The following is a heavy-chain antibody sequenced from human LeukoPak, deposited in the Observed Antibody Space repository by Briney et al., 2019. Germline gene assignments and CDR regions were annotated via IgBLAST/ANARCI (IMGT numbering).Heavy chain of an antibody. Sequence: GVSLRLPCASSVFTFSSYDMLGVRQATGKGRVCVLAIGTAGDTYYPGTVKGRFTISRENAKNSLYLQMNSLRAGDTAVYYCARGARVSARDYYYLYMDVWGKGTTVTVSS. D-gene: IGHD6-6*01. V-gene: IGHV3-13*01. CDR3: ARGARVSARDYYYLYMDV. CDR1: VFTFSSYD. J-gene: IGHJ6*03. CDR2: IGTAGDT.